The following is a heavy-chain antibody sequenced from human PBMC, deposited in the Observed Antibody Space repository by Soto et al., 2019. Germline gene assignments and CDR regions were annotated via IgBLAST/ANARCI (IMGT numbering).Heavy chain of an antibody. D-gene: IGHD1-26*01. V-gene: IGHV1-69*18. CDR1: GGTLSSSV. J-gene: IGHJ5*02. Sequence: QVQLVQSGAEVKKPGSSVRVPCKASGGTLSSSVISWVRQAPGQGLEWMGSIVPMSGTTKYAQRFQGRVTITEDESTNTAYMELSSLRSEDSAVYYCAREGFSGSYLPSWGQGTLVTVSS. CDR2: IVPMSGTT. CDR3: AREGFSGSYLPS.